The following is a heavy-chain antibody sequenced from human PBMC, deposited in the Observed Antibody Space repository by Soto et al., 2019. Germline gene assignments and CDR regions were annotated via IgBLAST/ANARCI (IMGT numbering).Heavy chain of an antibody. CDR2: IIPIFGTA. V-gene: IGHV1-69*13. Sequence: SVKVSCKASGGTFSSYAISWVRQAPGQGLEWMGGIIPIFGTANYAQKFQGRVTITADESTSTAYMELSSLRSEDTAVHYCARLAFHPPYYFDYWGQGTLVTVSS. CDR3: ARLAFHPPYYFDY. D-gene: IGHD3-3*02. CDR1: GGTFSSYA. J-gene: IGHJ4*02.